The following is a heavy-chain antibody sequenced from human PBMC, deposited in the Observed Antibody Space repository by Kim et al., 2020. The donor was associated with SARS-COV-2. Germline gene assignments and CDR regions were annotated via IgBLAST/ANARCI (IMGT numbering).Heavy chain of an antibody. CDR3: ARGTGTLSFVY. V-gene: IGHV4-34*01. D-gene: IGHD6-13*01. J-gene: IGHJ4*02. CDR2: T. Sequence: TNYNPSLKSRVTISVDTSKNQFSLKLSSVTAADTAVYYCARGTGTLSFVYWGQGTLVTVSS.